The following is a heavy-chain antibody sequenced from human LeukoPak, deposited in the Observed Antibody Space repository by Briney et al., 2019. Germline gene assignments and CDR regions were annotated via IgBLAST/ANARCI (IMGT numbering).Heavy chain of an antibody. CDR1: GYTFTGYY. CDR3: ARGLVVIPNRYNRFDP. J-gene: IGHJ5*02. Sequence: ASVKVSCKASGYTFTGYYMLWVRQAPGQGLEWMGWINPNSGGTHYAQKFQGRLTMTSHPSISTAHMALRTLSSDDTAVYYCARGLVVIPNRYNRFDPWRQGTLVTVSS. V-gene: IGHV1-2*02. D-gene: IGHD3-22*01. CDR2: INPNSGGT.